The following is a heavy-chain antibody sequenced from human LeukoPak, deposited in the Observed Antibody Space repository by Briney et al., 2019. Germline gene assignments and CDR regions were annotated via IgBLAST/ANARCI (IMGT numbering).Heavy chain of an antibody. CDR2: IYHSGST. J-gene: IGHJ4*02. V-gene: IGHV4-38-2*02. CDR1: GYSISSGYY. CDR3: ARERSSSSDY. D-gene: IGHD6-6*01. Sequence: SETLSLTCAVPGYSISSGYYWGWIRQPPGKGLEWIGSIYHSGSTYYNPSLKSRVTISVDTSKNQFSLKLSSVTAADAAIYYCARERSSSSDYWGQGTLATVSS.